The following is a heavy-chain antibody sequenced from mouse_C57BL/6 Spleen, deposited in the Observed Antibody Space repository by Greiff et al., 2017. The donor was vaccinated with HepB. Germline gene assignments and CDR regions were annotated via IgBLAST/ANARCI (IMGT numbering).Heavy chain of an antibody. CDR2: INPYNGGT. D-gene: IGHD1-1*01. CDR1: GYTFTDYY. V-gene: IGHV1-19*01. Sequence: VQLQQSGPVLVKPGASVKMSCKASGYTFTDYYMNWVKQSHGKSLEWIGVINPYNGGTSYNQKFKGKATLTVDKSSSTAYMELNSLTSEDSAVYYCARRGSSYNYFDYWGQGTTLTVSS. CDR3: ARRGSSYNYFDY. J-gene: IGHJ2*01.